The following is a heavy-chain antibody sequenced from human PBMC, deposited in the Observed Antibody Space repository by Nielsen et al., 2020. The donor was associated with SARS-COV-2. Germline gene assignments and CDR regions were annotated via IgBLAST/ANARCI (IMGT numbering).Heavy chain of an antibody. CDR2: IYSGGST. CDR3: ARGTLSPVTTGDY. J-gene: IGHJ4*02. V-gene: IGHV3-53*04. CDR1: GFTVSSNY. D-gene: IGHD4-17*01. Sequence: ESLKISCAASGFTVSSNYMSWVRQAPGKGLEWVSVIYSGGSTYYADSVKGRFTISRHNSKNTLYLQMNSLRAEDTAVYYCARGTLSPVTTGDYWGQGTLVTVSS.